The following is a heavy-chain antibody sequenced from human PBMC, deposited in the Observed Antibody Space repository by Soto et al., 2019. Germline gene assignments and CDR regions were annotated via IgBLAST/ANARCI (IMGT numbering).Heavy chain of an antibody. D-gene: IGHD2-15*01. J-gene: IGHJ4*02. CDR3: ATTEYCSGGSCYSTFDY. V-gene: IGHV4-59*08. Sequence: SETLSLTCSVSGGSISSYYWSWIRQPPGKGLEWIGYIYYSGSTNYNPSLKSRVTISVDTSKNQFSLKLSSVTAADTAVYYCATTEYCSGGSCYSTFDYWGQGTLVTVSS. CDR2: IYYSGST. CDR1: GGSISSYY.